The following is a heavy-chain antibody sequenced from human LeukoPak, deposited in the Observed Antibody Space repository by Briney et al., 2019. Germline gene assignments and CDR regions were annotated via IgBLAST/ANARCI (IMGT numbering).Heavy chain of an antibody. J-gene: IGHJ6*03. D-gene: IGHD5-12*01. CDR3: ARAFGYDPPSYYYYMDV. CDR1: GFTVSSNY. Sequence: PGGSLRLSCAASGFTVSSNYMSWVRQAPGKGLEWVSAIYSGGSTYYADSVKGRFTISRDNSKNTLYLQMNSLRAEDTAVYYCARAFGYDPPSYYYYMDVWGKGTTVTVSS. V-gene: IGHV3-66*02. CDR2: IYSGGST.